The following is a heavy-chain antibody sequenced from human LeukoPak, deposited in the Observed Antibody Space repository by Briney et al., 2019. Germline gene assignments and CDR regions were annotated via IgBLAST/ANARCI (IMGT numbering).Heavy chain of an antibody. CDR3: ARVLEFPGYYYFYMNV. CDR2: IRSKAYGGAT. J-gene: IGHJ6*03. V-gene: IGHV3-49*04. D-gene: IGHD1-1*01. Sequence: PGGSLRLSCTASGLTFGDYGMAWVRQAPGKGLEWVGFIRSKAYGGATENAASAKGRFSISRDDSKNIAYLQMNSLKTEDTAMYYCARVLEFPGYYYFYMNVWGNGTTVTVSS. CDR1: GLTFGDYG.